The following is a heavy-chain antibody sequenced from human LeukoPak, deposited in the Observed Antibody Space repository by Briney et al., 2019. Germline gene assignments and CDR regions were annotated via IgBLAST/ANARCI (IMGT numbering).Heavy chain of an antibody. V-gene: IGHV4-39*01. CDR2: IYYSGTT. J-gene: IGHJ6*02. Sequence: SETLSLTCTASGGSISSRSYYWGWIRQPPGKGLEWIGSIYYSGTTYYNPSLKSRVTISVDTSKNQFSLKLSSVTAADTAVYYCARAKGVPAAGYGMDVWGQGTTVTVSS. CDR1: GGSISSRSYY. D-gene: IGHD2-2*01. CDR3: ARAKGVPAAGYGMDV.